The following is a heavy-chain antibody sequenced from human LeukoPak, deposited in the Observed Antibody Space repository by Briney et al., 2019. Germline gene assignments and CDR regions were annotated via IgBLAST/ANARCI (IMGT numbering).Heavy chain of an antibody. D-gene: IGHD3-22*01. V-gene: IGHV1-2*02. CDR3: ARDPDYYDNTNYGAFGI. J-gene: IGHJ3*02. CDR1: GYTFTSYD. Sequence: ASVKVSCKASGYTFTSYDINWVRQATGQGLEWMGWINPNSGGTNYAQKFQGRVTMTRDTSISTAYMELSRLRSDDTAVYYCARDPDYYDNTNYGAFGIWGQGTMVTVSS. CDR2: INPNSGGT.